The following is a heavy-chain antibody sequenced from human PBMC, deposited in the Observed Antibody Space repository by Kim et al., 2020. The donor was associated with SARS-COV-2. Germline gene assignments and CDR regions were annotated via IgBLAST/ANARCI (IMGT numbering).Heavy chain of an antibody. CDR2: IYYSGST. V-gene: IGHV4-39*01. CDR3: ARLSDWLLLSYYYGMDV. CDR1: GVSISSSSYY. J-gene: IGHJ6*02. D-gene: IGHD3-9*01. Sequence: SETLSLTCTVSGVSISSSSYYWGWIRQPPWKGLEWIGSIYYSGSTYYNPSLKSRVTISVDTSKNQFSLKLSSVTAADTAVYYCARLSDWLLLSYYYGMDVWGQGTTVTVSS.